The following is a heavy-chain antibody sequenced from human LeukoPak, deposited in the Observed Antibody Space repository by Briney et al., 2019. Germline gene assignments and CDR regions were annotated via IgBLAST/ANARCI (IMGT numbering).Heavy chain of an antibody. V-gene: IGHV1-8*01. J-gene: IGHJ4*02. CDR3: ARVPTYPMIAATGTGGGDY. CDR1: GYTFTSYD. CDR2: MNPNSGNT. D-gene: IGHD6-13*01. Sequence: ASVKVSCKASGYTFTSYDINWVRQATGQGLEWMGWMNPNSGNTGFAQKFQGRVTMTRNTSISTAYMELSSLRSEDTAVYYCARVPTYPMIAATGTGGGDYWGQGTLATVSS.